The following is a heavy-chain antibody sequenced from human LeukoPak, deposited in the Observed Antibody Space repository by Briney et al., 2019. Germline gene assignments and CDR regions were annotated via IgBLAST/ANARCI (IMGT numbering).Heavy chain of an antibody. D-gene: IGHD6-13*01. J-gene: IGHJ2*01. Sequence: SDTLSLTCTVSGVSISSYYWSWIRQPPGKGLEWIGYIYYSGSTNYSPSLKSRLTISVDTSKNQFSLKLSSVTAADTAVYYCARTYGSSGLGYFDLWGRGTLVTVSS. CDR1: GVSISSYY. CDR2: IYYSGST. CDR3: ARTYGSSGLGYFDL. V-gene: IGHV4-59*07.